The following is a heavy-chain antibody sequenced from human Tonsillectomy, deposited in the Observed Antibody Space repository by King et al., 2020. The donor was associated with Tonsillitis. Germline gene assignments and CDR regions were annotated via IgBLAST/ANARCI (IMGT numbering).Heavy chain of an antibody. CDR2: ISAYNGNT. Sequence: VQLVESGAEVKKPGASLKVSCKASGYTFTSYDISWVRQAPGQGLEWMVWISAYNGNTNYAQKRQGRGTMTTDTSTSTAYMELRSLRSDDTAVYYCARDRCCITGYFDHALHYYYGMDIWGQGTTVTVSS. V-gene: IGHV1-18*01. CDR3: ARDRCCITGYFDHALHYYYGMDI. J-gene: IGHJ6*02. CDR1: GYTFTSYD. D-gene: IGHD3-9*01.